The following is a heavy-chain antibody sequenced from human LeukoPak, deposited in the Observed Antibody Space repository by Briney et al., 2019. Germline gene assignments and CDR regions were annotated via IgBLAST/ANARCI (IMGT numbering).Heavy chain of an antibody. V-gene: IGHV3-33*06. CDR3: AKDREMATMDY. CDR2: IWYDGSNK. J-gene: IGHJ4*02. Sequence: GRSLRLSCAASGFTFSSYGMHWVRQAPGKGLEWVAVIWYDGSNKYYADSVKGRFTISRDNSKNTLYLQMNSPRAEDTAVYYCAKDREMATMDYWGQGTLVTVSS. D-gene: IGHD5-24*01. CDR1: GFTFSSYG.